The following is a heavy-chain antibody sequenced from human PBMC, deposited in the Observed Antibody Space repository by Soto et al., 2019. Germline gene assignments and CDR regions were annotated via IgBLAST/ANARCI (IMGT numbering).Heavy chain of an antibody. J-gene: IGHJ6*02. Sequence: QLLESGGGLVQPGGSLRLSCAASGFTLTAYAMSWVRQPPGKGLEWVSSMNGAGTSTSYADSVKGRFTTSRDNSKNTLYLEMNSLRVDDTAVYHWARGGADHYHYCMDFWGQGTMVIVSS. D-gene: IGHD3-16*01. V-gene: IGHV3-23*01. CDR3: ARGGADHYHYCMDF. CDR2: MNGAGTST. CDR1: GFTLTAYA.